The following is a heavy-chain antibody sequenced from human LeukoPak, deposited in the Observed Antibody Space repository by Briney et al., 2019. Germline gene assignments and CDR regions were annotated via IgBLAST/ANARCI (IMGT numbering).Heavy chain of an antibody. V-gene: IGHV4-4*02. CDR1: GGSVSSSNW. J-gene: IGHJ5*02. CDR3: ARGSVAGRTYNWFDP. D-gene: IGHD6-19*01. Sequence: SETLSLTCTVPGGSVSSSNWWSWVRQPPGKGLEWIGEIYHRGSTNYNPSLKSRVTISVDKSKNQFSLKLNSVTAADTAVYYCARGSVAGRTYNWFDPWGQGTLVTVSS. CDR2: IYHRGST.